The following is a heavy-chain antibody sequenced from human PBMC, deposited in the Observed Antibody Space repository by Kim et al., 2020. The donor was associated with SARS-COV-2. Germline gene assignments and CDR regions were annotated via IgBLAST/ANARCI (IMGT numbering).Heavy chain of an antibody. Sequence: GGSLRLSCAASGFTCDDYAMHWVRQAPGKGLEWVSGISWNSGSIGYADSVKGRFTISRDNAKNSLYLQMNSLRAEDTALYYCAKMAGELASDYWGQGTLVTVSS. V-gene: IGHV3-9*01. CDR2: ISWNSGSI. J-gene: IGHJ4*02. CDR1: GFTCDDYA. D-gene: IGHD6-19*01. CDR3: AKMAGELASDY.